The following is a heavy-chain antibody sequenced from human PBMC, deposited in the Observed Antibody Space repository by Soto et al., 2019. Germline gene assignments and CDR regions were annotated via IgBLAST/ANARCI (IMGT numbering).Heavy chain of an antibody. V-gene: IGHV3-53*01. CDR2: IYSGGST. D-gene: IGHD6-6*01. Sequence: PGGSLRLSCAASGFTVSSNYMSWVRQAPGKGLEWVSVIYSGGSTYYADSVKGRFTISRDNSKNTLYLQMNSLRAEDTAVYYCARDSSSSWGENYYGMDVWGQGTTVTVSS. CDR1: GFTVSSNY. CDR3: ARDSSSSWGENYYGMDV. J-gene: IGHJ6*02.